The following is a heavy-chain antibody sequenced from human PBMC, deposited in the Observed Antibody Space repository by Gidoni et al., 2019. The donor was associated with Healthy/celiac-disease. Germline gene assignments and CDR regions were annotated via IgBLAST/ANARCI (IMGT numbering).Heavy chain of an antibody. CDR2: IKQDGSEK. CDR3: ARDSDYDSSGYYFFSTQPPGAFDI. J-gene: IGHJ3*02. D-gene: IGHD3-22*01. Sequence: EVQLVESGGGLVQPGGSLRLSCAASGFTFSSYWMSWVRQAPGKGLEWVANIKQDGSEKYYVDSVKGRFTISRDNAKNSLYLQMNSLRAEDTAVYYCARDSDYDSSGYYFFSTQPPGAFDIWGQGTMFTVSS. CDR1: GFTFSSYW. V-gene: IGHV3-7*01.